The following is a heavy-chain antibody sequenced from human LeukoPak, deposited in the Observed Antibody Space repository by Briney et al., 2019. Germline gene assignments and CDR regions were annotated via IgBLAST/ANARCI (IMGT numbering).Heavy chain of an antibody. CDR3: AKARRDGYNSWGIFDY. J-gene: IGHJ4*02. V-gene: IGHV3-9*03. Sequence: QPGRSLRLSCAASGFTFDDYAMHWVRQPPGKGLEWVSGISWKGGSIGYADSVKGRFTISRDNAKNSLYLQMNSLRAEDMALYYCAKARRDGYNSWGIFDYWGQGTLVTVSS. D-gene: IGHD5-24*01. CDR1: GFTFDDYA. CDR2: ISWKGGSI.